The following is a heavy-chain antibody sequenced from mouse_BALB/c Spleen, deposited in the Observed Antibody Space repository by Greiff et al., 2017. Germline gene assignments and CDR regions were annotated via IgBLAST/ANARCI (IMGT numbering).Heavy chain of an antibody. V-gene: IGHV2-2*02. CDR2: IWSGGST. CDR1: GFSLTSYG. D-gene: IGHD1-1*01. J-gene: IGHJ3*01. CDR3: ASPYGSSFSWFAY. Sequence: QVQLQQSGPGLVQPSQSLSITCTVSGFSLTSYGVHWVRQSPGKGLEWLGVIWSGGSTDYNAAFISRLSISKDNSKSQVFFKMNSLQANDTAIYYCASPYGSSFSWFAYWGQGTLVTVSA.